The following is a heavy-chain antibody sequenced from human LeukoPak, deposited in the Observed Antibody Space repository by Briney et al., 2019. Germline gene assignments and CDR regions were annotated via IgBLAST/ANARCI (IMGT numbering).Heavy chain of an antibody. J-gene: IGHJ6*02. CDR3: AAGIAVAGTLYYYYYGMDV. D-gene: IGHD6-19*01. Sequence: SETLSLTCAVYGGSFSGYYWSWIRQPPGKGLEWIGEINHSGSTNYNPSLKSRVTISVDTSKNQFSLKLSSVTAADTAVYYCAAGIAVAGTLYYYYYGMDVWGQGTTVTVSS. CDR1: GGSFSGYY. V-gene: IGHV4-34*01. CDR2: INHSGST.